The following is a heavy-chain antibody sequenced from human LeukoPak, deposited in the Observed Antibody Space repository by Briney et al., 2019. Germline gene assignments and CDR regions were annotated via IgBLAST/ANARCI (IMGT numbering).Heavy chain of an antibody. CDR2: INTNTGNP. J-gene: IGHJ4*02. D-gene: IGHD5-18*01. Sequence: ASVKVSCKASGYTFTSYGISWVRQAPGQGLEWMGWINTNTGNPTYAQGFTGRFVFSLDTSVSTAYLQISSLKAEDTAVYYCARGIQLWLPRDFDYWGQGTLVTVSS. CDR3: ARGIQLWLPRDFDY. V-gene: IGHV7-4-1*02. CDR1: GYTFTSYG.